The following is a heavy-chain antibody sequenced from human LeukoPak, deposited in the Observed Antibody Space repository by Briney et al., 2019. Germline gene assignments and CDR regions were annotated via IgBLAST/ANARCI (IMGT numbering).Heavy chain of an antibody. Sequence: ASVKVSCKASGYTFTGYYMHWVRQAPGQGLEWMGWINTNTGNPTYAQGFTGRFVFSLDTSVSTAYLQISSLKAEDTAVYYCARAKLPHYYDSSVVDYWGQGTLVTVSS. D-gene: IGHD3-22*01. CDR1: GYTFTGYY. J-gene: IGHJ4*02. V-gene: IGHV7-4-1*02. CDR2: INTNTGNP. CDR3: ARAKLPHYYDSSVVDY.